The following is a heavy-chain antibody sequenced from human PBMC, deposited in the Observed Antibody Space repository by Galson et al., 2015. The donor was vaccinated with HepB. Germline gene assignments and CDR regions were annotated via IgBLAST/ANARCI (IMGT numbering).Heavy chain of an antibody. Sequence: SETLSLTCAVYGGSFSGYYWSWIRQPPGKGLEWIGEINHSGSTNYNPSLKSRVTISVDTSKNQFSLKLSSVTAADTAVYYCARALSSWLFDYWGQGTLVTVSS. CDR3: ARALSSWLFDY. CDR1: GGSFSGYY. J-gene: IGHJ4*02. CDR2: INHSGST. V-gene: IGHV4-34*01. D-gene: IGHD6-13*01.